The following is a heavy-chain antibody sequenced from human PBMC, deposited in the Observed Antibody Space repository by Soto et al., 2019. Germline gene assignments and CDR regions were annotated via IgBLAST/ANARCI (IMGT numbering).Heavy chain of an antibody. Sequence: GGSLRLSCAASGFTFSSYAMHWVRQAPGKGLEWVAVISYDGSNKYYADSMKGRFTISRDNSKNTLYLHMTNLRAEDTAVYYCAKDGNWLDVFLDLWGQGTPVTVSS. CDR1: GFTFSSYA. CDR2: ISYDGSNK. D-gene: IGHD6-19*01. J-gene: IGHJ4*02. CDR3: AKDGNWLDVFLDL. V-gene: IGHV3-30-3*01.